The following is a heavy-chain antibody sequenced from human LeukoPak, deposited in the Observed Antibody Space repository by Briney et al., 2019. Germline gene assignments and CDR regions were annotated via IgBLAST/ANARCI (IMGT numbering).Heavy chain of an antibody. CDR3: ARGRMYYYDSSGYYDLDY. J-gene: IGHJ4*02. D-gene: IGHD3-22*01. CDR1: GGTFSSYA. Sequence: GASVTVSCTASGGTFSSYAISWVRQAPGQGLEWMGGIIPIFGTANYAQKFQGRVTITADESTSTAYMELSSLRSEDTAVYYCARGRMYYYDSSGYYDLDYWGQGTLVTVSS. CDR2: IIPIFGTA. V-gene: IGHV1-69*13.